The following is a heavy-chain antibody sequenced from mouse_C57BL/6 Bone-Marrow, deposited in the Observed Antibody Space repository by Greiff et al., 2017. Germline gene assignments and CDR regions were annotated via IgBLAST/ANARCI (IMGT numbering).Heavy chain of an antibody. D-gene: IGHD3-1*01. J-gene: IGHJ3*01. CDR2: IRNKANNHAT. Sequence: DVKLVESGGGLVQPGGSMKLSCAASGFTFSDAWMDWVRQSPEKGLEWVAEIRNKANNHATYYAESVQGRFTISRDDSKSSVYLQMNSLRAEDTGIYYCTRSLSRATSFAYWGQGTLVTVSA. CDR3: TRSLSRATSFAY. V-gene: IGHV6-6*01. CDR1: GFTFSDAW.